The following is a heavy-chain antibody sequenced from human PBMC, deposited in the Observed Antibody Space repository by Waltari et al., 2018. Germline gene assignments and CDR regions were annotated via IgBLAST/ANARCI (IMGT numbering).Heavy chain of an antibody. Sequence: EVQLVESGGGLVQPGGSLRLSCAASGFTFSSYEMNWVRQAPGKGLEWVSYISSSGSTIYYADSVKGRFTISRDNAKNSLYLQMNSLRAEDTAVYYCARREDDFWSGYYNYYYYYGMDVWGQGTTVTVSS. CDR3: ARREDDFWSGYYNYYYYYGMDV. V-gene: IGHV3-48*03. CDR1: GFTFSSYE. CDR2: ISSSGSTI. D-gene: IGHD3-3*01. J-gene: IGHJ6*02.